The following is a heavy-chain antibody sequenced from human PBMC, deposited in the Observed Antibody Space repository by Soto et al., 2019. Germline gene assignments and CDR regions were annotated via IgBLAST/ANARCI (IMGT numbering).Heavy chain of an antibody. J-gene: IGHJ4*02. D-gene: IGHD2-2*01. Sequence: GGSLRLSCEASGFTSSSYALSWVRQTPGKGLEWVSSISAGGGTYYADSVKGRFAISRDNSKNTLYLQMNSLRAEDTAVYYCAKDYSGGGSSTSLGHYWGQGTLVTVSS. CDR3: AKDYSGGGSSTSLGHY. CDR2: ISAGGGT. V-gene: IGHV3-23*01. CDR1: GFTSSSYA.